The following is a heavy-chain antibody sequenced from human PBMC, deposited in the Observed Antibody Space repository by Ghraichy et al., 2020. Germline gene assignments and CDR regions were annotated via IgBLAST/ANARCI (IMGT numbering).Heavy chain of an antibody. J-gene: IGHJ4*02. CDR3: ARGEPGKITIFGVGLPDY. D-gene: IGHD3-3*01. CDR1: GFTFSSYS. CDR2: ISSSSSYI. Sequence: GESLNISCAASGFTFSSYSMNWVRQAPGKGLEWVSSISSSSSYIYYADSVKGRFTISRDNAKNSLYLQMNSLRAEDTAVYYCARGEPGKITIFGVGLPDYWGQGTLVTVSS. V-gene: IGHV3-21*01.